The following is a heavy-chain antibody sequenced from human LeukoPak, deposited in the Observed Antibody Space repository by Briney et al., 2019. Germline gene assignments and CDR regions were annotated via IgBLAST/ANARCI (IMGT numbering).Heavy chain of an antibody. V-gene: IGHV3-43*01. CDR1: GFTFDDYT. Sequence: PGGSLRLSCAASGFTFDDYTMHWVRQAPGKGLEWVSLISWDGGSTYYADSVKGRFTISRDNSKNSLYLQMNSLRTEDTALYYCAKSVYDMGYYYYMDVWGKGTTVTVSS. J-gene: IGHJ6*03. D-gene: IGHD5/OR15-5a*01. CDR3: AKSVYDMGYYYYMDV. CDR2: ISWDGGST.